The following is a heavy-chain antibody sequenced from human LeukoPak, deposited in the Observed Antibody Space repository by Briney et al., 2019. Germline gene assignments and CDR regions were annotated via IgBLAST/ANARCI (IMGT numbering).Heavy chain of an antibody. D-gene: IGHD3-10*01. Sequence: QPGGSLRLSCAPSGFTFTNHWMHWVRQAPGKGLVWVSRIRGDGGDTSYADSVKGRFTISRDNAKNTLYLQMDSLGAEDTAVYYCGRDVVLGSGSVDYWGQGVLVTVSS. V-gene: IGHV3-74*01. CDR1: GFTFTNHW. J-gene: IGHJ4*02. CDR3: GRDVVLGSGSVDY. CDR2: IRGDGGDT.